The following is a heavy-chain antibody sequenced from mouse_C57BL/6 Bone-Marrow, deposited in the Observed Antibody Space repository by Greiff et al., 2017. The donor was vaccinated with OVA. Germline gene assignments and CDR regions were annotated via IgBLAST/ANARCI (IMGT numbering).Heavy chain of an antibody. V-gene: IGHV1-55*01. CDR1: GYTFTSYW. Sequence: VQLQQSGAELVKPGASVKMSCKASGYTFTSYWITWVKQRPGQGLEWIGDIYPGSGSTNYNEKFKSKATLTVDTSSSTAYMQLSSLTSEDSAVYYCARGGHYGSKGAMDYWGQGTSVTVSS. J-gene: IGHJ4*01. D-gene: IGHD1-1*01. CDR3: ARGGHYGSKGAMDY. CDR2: IYPGSGST.